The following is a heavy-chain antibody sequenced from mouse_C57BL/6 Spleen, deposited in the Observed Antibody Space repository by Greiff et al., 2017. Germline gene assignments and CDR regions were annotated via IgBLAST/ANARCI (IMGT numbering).Heavy chain of an antibody. J-gene: IGHJ4*01. Sequence: EVQLVESGGGLVKPGGSLKLSCAASGFTFSDYGMHWVRQAPEKGLEWVAYISSGSSTIYYADTVKGRFTISRDNAKNTLFLQMTSLRSEDTAMYYCARGGNLNAMDYWGQGTSVTVSS. CDR2: ISSGSSTI. CDR1: GFTFSDYG. CDR3: ARGGNLNAMDY. V-gene: IGHV5-17*01.